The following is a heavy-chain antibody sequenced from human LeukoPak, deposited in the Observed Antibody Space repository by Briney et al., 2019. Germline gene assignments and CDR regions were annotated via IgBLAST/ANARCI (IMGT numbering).Heavy chain of an antibody. J-gene: IGHJ4*02. CDR3: ARAHGITIFGVVGDY. Sequence: GRSLRLSCAASGFTFSSYSMNWVRQAPGKGLECVSSISSSSSYIYYADSVKGRFTISRDNAKNSLYLQMNSLRAEDTAVYYCARAHGITIFGVVGDYWGQGTLVTVSS. D-gene: IGHD3-3*01. CDR2: ISSSSSYI. V-gene: IGHV3-21*01. CDR1: GFTFSSYS.